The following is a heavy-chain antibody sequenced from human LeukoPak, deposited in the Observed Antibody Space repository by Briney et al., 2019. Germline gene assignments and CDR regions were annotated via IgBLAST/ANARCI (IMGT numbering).Heavy chain of an antibody. Sequence: PGRSLRLSCAASGFSFNSYAFHWVRQAPGKGLEWVEVISYDGSNKYYADSVKGRFTISRDNSKNTVYLQMNSLRVEDTAVYYCARGTSQGYCGGGDCYGAFDIWGQGTMVTVSS. J-gene: IGHJ3*02. CDR1: GFSFNSYA. D-gene: IGHD2-15*01. CDR2: ISYDGSNK. V-gene: IGHV3-30-3*01. CDR3: ARGTSQGYCGGGDCYGAFDI.